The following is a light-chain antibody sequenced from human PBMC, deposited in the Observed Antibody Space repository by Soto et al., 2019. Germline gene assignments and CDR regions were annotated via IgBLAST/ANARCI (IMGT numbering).Light chain of an antibody. J-gene: IGLJ2*01. CDR3: SSYTSSSHVV. Sequence: QSALTQPASVSGSPGQSIPISCTGTSSDVGGYNYVSWYQQHPGKAPKLMIYDVSNRPSGVSNRFSGSKSGNTASLTISGLQAEDEADYYCSSYTSSSHVVFGGGTKVTVL. V-gene: IGLV2-14*01. CDR2: DVS. CDR1: SSDVGGYNY.